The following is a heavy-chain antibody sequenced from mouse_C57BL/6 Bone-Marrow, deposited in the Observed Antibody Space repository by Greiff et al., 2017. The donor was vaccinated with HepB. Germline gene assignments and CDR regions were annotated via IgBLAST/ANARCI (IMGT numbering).Heavy chain of an antibody. CDR1: GFSFNTYA. V-gene: IGHV10-1*01. CDR3: VRLEGWLPRED. D-gene: IGHD2-3*01. Sequence: GGGLVQPKGSLKLSCAASGFSFNTYAMNWVRQAPGKGLEWVARIRSKSNNYATYYADSVKDRFTISRDDSESMLYLQMNNLKTEDTAMYYCVRLEGWLPREDWGQGTLVTVSA. CDR2: IRSKSNNYAT. J-gene: IGHJ3*01.